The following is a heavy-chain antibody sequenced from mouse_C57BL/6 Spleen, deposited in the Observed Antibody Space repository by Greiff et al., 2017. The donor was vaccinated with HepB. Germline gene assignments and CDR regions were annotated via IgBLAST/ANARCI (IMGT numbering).Heavy chain of an antibody. CDR2: IYPGDGDT. J-gene: IGHJ2*01. D-gene: IGHD2-3*01. Sequence: VQLQQSGPELVKPGASVKISCKASGYAFSSSWMNWVKQRPGKGLEWIGRIYPGDGDTNYNGKFKGKATLTADKSSSTAYMQLSSLTSEDSAVYFCARGGGYGGYFYLDYWGQGTTLTVSS. V-gene: IGHV1-82*01. CDR3: ARGGGYGGYFYLDY. CDR1: GYAFSSSW.